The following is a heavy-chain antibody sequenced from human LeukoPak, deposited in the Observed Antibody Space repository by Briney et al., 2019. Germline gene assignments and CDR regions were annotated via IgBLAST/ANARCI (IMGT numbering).Heavy chain of an antibody. CDR1: GYSFTSYG. J-gene: IGHJ4*02. Sequence: GESLKISCKASGYSFTSYGIGWVRHAPGLGLEWMGWSDTYNGKTHYAQNLQGRVTMATDISTTTAYMELRSLRSDDTAVYYCAREPKIGNFDYWGLGTLVIVSS. V-gene: IGHV1-18*01. CDR3: AREPKIGNFDY. CDR2: SDTYNGKT.